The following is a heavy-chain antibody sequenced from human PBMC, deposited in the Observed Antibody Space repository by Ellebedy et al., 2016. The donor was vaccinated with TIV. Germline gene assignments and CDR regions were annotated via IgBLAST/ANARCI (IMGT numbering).Heavy chain of an antibody. Sequence: SETLSLXCAASGGSISSDYWSWIRQPPGKGLETIGYIYYTGNPNYNASLKSRVTMSIDTSKRQFSLRLTSVTAADTAVYYCARHQWHYGADVWGQGTMVTVSS. D-gene: IGHD4-17*01. V-gene: IGHV4-59*13. CDR2: IYYTGNP. J-gene: IGHJ3*01. CDR3: ARHQWHYGADV. CDR1: GGSISSDY.